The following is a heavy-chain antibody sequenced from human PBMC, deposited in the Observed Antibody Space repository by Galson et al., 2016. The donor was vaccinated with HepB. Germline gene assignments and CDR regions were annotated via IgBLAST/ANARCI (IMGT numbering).Heavy chain of an antibody. CDR2: IYPDDSST. V-gene: IGHV5-51*01. Sequence: QSGAEVKKPGESLKISCKASGYNFARYWIGWVRQMPGKGLEWMGIIYPDDSSTRYSPSLPGQVTITADESTGTAYLQWSSLEASDTAIYYCARRAFGGSCYFDIWGQGTLVTVSS. D-gene: IGHD1-26*01. CDR1: GYNFARYW. J-gene: IGHJ4*02. CDR3: ARRAFGGSCYFDI.